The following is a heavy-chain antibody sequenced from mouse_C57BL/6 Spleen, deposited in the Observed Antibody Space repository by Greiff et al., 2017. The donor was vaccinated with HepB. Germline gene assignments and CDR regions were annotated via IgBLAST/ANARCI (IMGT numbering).Heavy chain of an antibody. CDR2: ISDGGSYT. Sequence: EVKLMESGGGLVKPGGSLKLSCAASGFTFSSYAMSWVRQTPEKRLEWVATISDGGSYTYYPDNVKGRFTISRDNAKNNLYLQMSQLKSEDTAMYYCGRDGDRTGAFDYWGQGTTLTVSS. V-gene: IGHV5-4*01. J-gene: IGHJ2*01. CDR3: GRDGDRTGAFDY. D-gene: IGHD4-1*01. CDR1: GFTFSSYA.